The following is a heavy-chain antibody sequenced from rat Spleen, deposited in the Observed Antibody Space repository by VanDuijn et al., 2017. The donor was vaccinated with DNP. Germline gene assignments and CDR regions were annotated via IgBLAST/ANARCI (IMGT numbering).Heavy chain of an antibody. D-gene: IGHD1-10*01. V-gene: IGHV5-7*01. CDR2: IIYDGSST. CDR1: GFTFSDYN. CDR3: ATRGITTPDYNYFDY. Sequence: EVQLVESGGGLVQPGRSLKLSCAASGFTFSDYNMAWVRQAPKKGLEWVATIIYDGSSTYYRDSVKGRFTISRDNAKSTLYLKMDSLRSEDTATYYCATRGITTPDYNYFDYWGQGVMVTVSS. J-gene: IGHJ2*01.